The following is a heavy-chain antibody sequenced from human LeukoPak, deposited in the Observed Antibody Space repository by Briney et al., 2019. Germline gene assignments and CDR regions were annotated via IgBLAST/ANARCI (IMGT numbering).Heavy chain of an antibody. CDR2: IWYDGSNK. J-gene: IGHJ4*02. V-gene: IGHV3-33*01. CDR3: ARDRGQYPRGIDY. CDR1: GFTFSSYG. D-gene: IGHD2-2*01. Sequence: GRSLRLSCAASGFTFSSYGMNWVRQAPGKGLEWVAVIWYDGSNKYYVDSVKGRFTISRDHSKNTLYLQMNSLRAEDTAVYYCARDRGQYPRGIDYWGQGTLVTVSS.